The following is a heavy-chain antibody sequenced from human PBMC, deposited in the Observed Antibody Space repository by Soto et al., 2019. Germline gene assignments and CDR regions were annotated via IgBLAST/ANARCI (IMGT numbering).Heavy chain of an antibody. CDR3: ARIRGDGYNYYYGMDV. J-gene: IGHJ6*02. V-gene: IGHV5-51*01. CDR2: IYPGDSNI. Sequence: GESLKISCQASGYGFTGYWIGWVRQVPGKGLEWMGIIYPGDSNIKYSPSFEGQVTISADKSIRTAYLQWSSLEASDTAIYYCARIRGDGYNYYYGMDVWGQGTTVTVSS. CDR1: GYGFTGYW. D-gene: IGHD5-12*01.